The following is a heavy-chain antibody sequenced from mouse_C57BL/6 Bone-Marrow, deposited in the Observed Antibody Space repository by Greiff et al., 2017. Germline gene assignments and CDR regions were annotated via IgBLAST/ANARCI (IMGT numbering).Heavy chain of an antibody. V-gene: IGHV1-63*01. D-gene: IGHD1-1*01. Sequence: QVQLQQSGAELVRPGTSVKMSCKASGYTFTNYWIGWAKQRPGHGLEWIGDIYPGGGYTNYNEKFKGKATLTADKSSSTAYMQFSSLTSEDSAIYYCALGPHYYGRGYYFDYWGQGTTLTVSS. CDR2: IYPGGGYT. CDR1: GYTFTNYW. CDR3: ALGPHYYGRGYYFDY. J-gene: IGHJ2*01.